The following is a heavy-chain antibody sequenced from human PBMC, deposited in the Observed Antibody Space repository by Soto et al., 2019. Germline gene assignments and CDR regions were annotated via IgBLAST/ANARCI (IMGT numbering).Heavy chain of an antibody. Sequence: SETLSLTCAVYGGSFSGYYWSWIRQPPGKGLEWIGEINHSGSTNYNPSLKSRVTISVDTSKNQFSLKLSSVTAADTAVYYRARGHYYDSSGYYEDYWGQGTLVTVSS. CDR2: INHSGST. D-gene: IGHD3-22*01. CDR3: ARGHYYDSSGYYEDY. V-gene: IGHV4-34*01. CDR1: GGSFSGYY. J-gene: IGHJ4*02.